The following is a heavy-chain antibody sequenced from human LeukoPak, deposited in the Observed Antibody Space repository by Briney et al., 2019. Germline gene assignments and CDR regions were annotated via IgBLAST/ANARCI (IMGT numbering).Heavy chain of an antibody. CDR3: ARGRDRSKAGDH. D-gene: IGHD5-24*01. CDR1: GGSCSDYY. V-gene: IGHV4-34*01. CDR2: IHPYGTF. J-gene: IGHJ4*02. Sequence: SETLSLTCAVYGGSCSDYYCTWIRQPPGKGLEWIGEIHPYGTFYYNSSLKSRLTISIDTSKSQFSLRLTSVTAADTAFYYCARGRDRSKAGDHWGQGTLVTVSS.